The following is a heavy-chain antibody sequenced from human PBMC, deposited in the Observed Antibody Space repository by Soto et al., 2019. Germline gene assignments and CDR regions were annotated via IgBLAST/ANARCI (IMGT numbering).Heavy chain of an antibody. CDR2: IIPIFGTA. CDR1: GCTLSSYA. V-gene: IGHV1-69*13. CDR3: ARVRSNCSGASCYFSWFDP. D-gene: IGHD2-15*01. J-gene: IGHJ5*02. Sequence: GASVKVSCTASGCTLSSYAISWVRQAPVQGLEWMGGIIPIFGTANYAQKFQGRVTITADESTSTAYMELSRLRSEDTAVYHCARVRSNCSGASCYFSWFDPWGQGTLVTVPS.